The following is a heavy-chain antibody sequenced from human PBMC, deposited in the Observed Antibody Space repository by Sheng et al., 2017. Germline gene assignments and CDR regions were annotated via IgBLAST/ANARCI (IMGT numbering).Heavy chain of an antibody. Sequence: QVQLVQSGAEVRKPGSSVRVSCEASGGTFSGYTVNWVRQAPGRGLEWMGRIIPALRLTYYTQHFQDRVTITADTSATTSYMDLSSLRSDDTAIYYCARGLYTDSFHFDFWGQGTLITVSS. J-gene: IGHJ4*02. V-gene: IGHV1-69*02. CDR2: IIPALRLT. CDR1: GGTFSGYT. CDR3: ARGLYTDSFHFDF. D-gene: IGHD2-2*02.